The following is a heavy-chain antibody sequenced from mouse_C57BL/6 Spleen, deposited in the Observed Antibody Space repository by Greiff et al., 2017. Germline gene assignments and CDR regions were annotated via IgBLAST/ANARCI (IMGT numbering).Heavy chain of an antibody. CDR3: TNLLRGY. Sequence: EVQLVESGAELVRPGASVKLSCTASGFNIKDDYMHWVKQRPEQGLEWIGWIDPENGDTEYASKFQGKATITADTSSNTAYLQLSSLTSEDTAVYYCTNLLRGYWGQGTTLTVSS. CDR1: GFNIKDDY. D-gene: IGHD2-10*01. CDR2: IDPENGDT. J-gene: IGHJ2*01. V-gene: IGHV14-4*01.